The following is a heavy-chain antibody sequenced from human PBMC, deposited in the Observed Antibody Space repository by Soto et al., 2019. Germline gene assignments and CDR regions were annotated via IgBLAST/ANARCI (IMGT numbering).Heavy chain of an antibody. V-gene: IGHV1-46*01. J-gene: IGHJ4*02. CDR3: AREVSSGRAY. CDR1: GYTFTHYY. D-gene: IGHD6-19*01. Sequence: QVQLVQSGAEVKEPGASVKVSCKASGYTFTHYYMHWVRQAPGQGLEWMGIINPGGGSTNYAQKFQGRVTMTRDTSTSTVYMELSSLRSDDTAVYYCAREVSSGRAYWGQGTLVTVSS. CDR2: INPGGGST.